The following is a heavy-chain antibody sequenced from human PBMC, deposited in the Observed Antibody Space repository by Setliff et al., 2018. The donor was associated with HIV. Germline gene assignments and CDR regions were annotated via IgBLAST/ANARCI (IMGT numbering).Heavy chain of an antibody. J-gene: IGHJ4*02. V-gene: IGHV4-34*01. Sequence: ASETLSLTCAVYGGSFTTYYWSWIRQTPGKGLEWIGENNHGGSTNYNPSLKSRVTISVDRSKNQFFLKLTSVTAADTAVYYCARGSYRGSGYFVRYFDSWARECWSPSPQ. D-gene: IGHD3-3*01. CDR1: GGSFTTYY. CDR2: NNHGGST. CDR3: ARGSYRGSGYFVRYFDS.